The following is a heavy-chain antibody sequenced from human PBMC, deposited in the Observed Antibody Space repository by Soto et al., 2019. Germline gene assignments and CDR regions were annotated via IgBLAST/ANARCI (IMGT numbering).Heavy chain of an antibody. Sequence: GGSLRLSCAASGFTFSSYSMNWVRQAPGKGLEWVSYISSSSSTIYYADSVKGRFTISRDNAKNSLYLQMNSLRDEDTAVYYCARDGDCSSTSCPHIDYYMDVWGKGTTVTVSS. D-gene: IGHD2-2*01. CDR1: GFTFSSYS. CDR3: ARDGDCSSTSCPHIDYYMDV. J-gene: IGHJ6*03. V-gene: IGHV3-48*02. CDR2: ISSSSSTI.